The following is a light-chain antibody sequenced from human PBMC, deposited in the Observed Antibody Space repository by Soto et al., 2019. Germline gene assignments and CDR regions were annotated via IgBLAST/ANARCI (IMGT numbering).Light chain of an antibody. CDR1: RGISTY. Sequence: IQMTQSPSSLSASVGDRVTITCRASRGISTYLAWYQQKLGKAPKLLIYDASTLQSGVPSRFSGSRSGTEFTLTISSLQPEDFATYYCQQLNGYLELTFGGGTKVDIK. V-gene: IGKV1-9*01. CDR2: DAS. J-gene: IGKJ4*01. CDR3: QQLNGYLELT.